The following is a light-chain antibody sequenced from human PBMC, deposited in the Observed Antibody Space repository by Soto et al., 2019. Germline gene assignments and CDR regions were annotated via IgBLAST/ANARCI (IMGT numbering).Light chain of an antibody. J-gene: IGKJ1*01. V-gene: IGKV4-1*01. Sequence: DIVMTQSPDSLAVSLGERATINCKSSQSVLYSSNNKNYLAWYQQKPGQPPKLILYSASTPESGVPDRFSGSWSGTDFTLTISSLQAEDEAGYYCQQYYSTPQTFGQGTKVEIK. CDR2: SAS. CDR3: QQYYSTPQT. CDR1: QSVLYSSNNKNY.